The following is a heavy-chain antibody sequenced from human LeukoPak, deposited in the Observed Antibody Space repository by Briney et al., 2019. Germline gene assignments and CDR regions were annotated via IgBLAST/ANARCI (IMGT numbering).Heavy chain of an antibody. D-gene: IGHD1-26*01. V-gene: IGHV3-48*04. CDR2: ISSSGSTI. J-gene: IGHJ4*02. CDR3: AAGWELQYPNY. CDR1: GFIFSSHG. Sequence: GGSLRLSCAASGFIFSSHGMNWVRQAPGKGLEWVSYISSSGSTIYYADSVKGRFTISRDNAKNSLYLQMNSLRAGDTAVYYCAAGWELQYPNYWGQGTLVTVSS.